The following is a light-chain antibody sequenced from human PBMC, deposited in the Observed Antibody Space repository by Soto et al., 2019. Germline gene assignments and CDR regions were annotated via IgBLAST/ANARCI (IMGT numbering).Light chain of an antibody. J-gene: IGKJ1*01. CDR1: QTISIW. CDR2: DAS. CDR3: QQYDSYPWT. V-gene: IGKV1-5*01. Sequence: DIHLTQSPSTLSASVGDRVTITCRASQTISIWLAWFQQRPGKAPKLLIYDASSLEGGVPSRFSGSGSGTDFTLTISSLQPGDFATYDCQQYDSYPWTFGQGTKVEVK.